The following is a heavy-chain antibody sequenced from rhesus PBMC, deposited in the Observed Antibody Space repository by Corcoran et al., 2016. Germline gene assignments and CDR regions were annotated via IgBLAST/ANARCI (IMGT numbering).Heavy chain of an antibody. CDR3: ASPTLWTGYYYFDY. CDR2: IYGSNTGT. V-gene: IGHV4S10*01. D-gene: IGHD3-3*01. J-gene: IGHJ4*01. Sequence: QVQLQESGPGVVKPSETLSLTCAVSGGSISDSYRWSWIRHPPRKGLEWIVYIYGSNTGTNYNPSLKSRVTMSKETSKNQFALKLSSVTAADTAVYYCASPTLWTGYYYFDYWGQGVLVTVSS. CDR1: GGSISDSYR.